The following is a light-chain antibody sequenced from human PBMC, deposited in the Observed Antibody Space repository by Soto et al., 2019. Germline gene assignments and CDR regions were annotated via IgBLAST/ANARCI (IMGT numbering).Light chain of an antibody. CDR3: AAWDASLSGWV. CDR1: SSNIGSTY. V-gene: IGLV1-47*01. CDR2: RNN. Sequence: QSVLTQPPSASGTPGQRVTISCSGSSSNIGSTYVYWYQQLPGTDPKLLIYRNNQRPSRVPDRFSGSKSGTSASLAILGLRSEDEAEYYCAAWDASLSGWVFAGGTKLTVL. J-gene: IGLJ3*02.